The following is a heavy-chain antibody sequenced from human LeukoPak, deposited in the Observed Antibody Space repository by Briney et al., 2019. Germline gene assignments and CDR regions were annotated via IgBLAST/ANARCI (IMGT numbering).Heavy chain of an antibody. CDR1: GGSISSYY. CDR3: ASTTPDYGGNSIDY. CDR2: IYYSGST. Sequence: SETLSLTCTVSGGSISSYYWSWIRQPPGKGLEWIGYIYYSGSTNYNPSLKSRVTISVDTSKNQFSLKLSSVTAADTAVYYCASTTPDYGGNSIDYWGQGTLVTVSS. J-gene: IGHJ4*02. V-gene: IGHV4-59*12. D-gene: IGHD4-23*01.